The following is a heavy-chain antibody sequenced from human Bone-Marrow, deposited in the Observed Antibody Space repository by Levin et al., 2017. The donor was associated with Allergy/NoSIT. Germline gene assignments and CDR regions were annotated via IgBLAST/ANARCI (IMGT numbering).Heavy chain of an antibody. CDR3: AKVEGRNLLALRLWHGSVYYFDK. CDR2: ISGTGDGT. CDR1: GFSLNFQA. Sequence: GESLKISCTASGFSLNFQAMTWVRQAPGKGLEWVACISGTGDGTFYGDSVMGRFTVSRDNSKNTVYLQMSSLRAEDTAVYYCAKVEGRNLLALRLWHGSVYYFDKWSPGTQVTVSS. V-gene: IGHV3-23*01. J-gene: IGHJ4*02. D-gene: IGHD5-12*01.